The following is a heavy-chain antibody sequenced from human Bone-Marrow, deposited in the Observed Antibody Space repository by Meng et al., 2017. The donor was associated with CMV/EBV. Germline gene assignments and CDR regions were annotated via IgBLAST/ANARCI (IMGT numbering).Heavy chain of an antibody. CDR3: ARHNRNDVVIDY. Sequence: GESLKISCAASGFTFSSYWMHWVRQAPGKGLVWVSRINSDGSSTSYADSVKGRFTISRDNAKNTLYLQMNSLRAEDTAVYYCARHNRNDVVIDYWGQGTLVTVSS. CDR1: GFTFSSYW. D-gene: IGHD1-20*01. V-gene: IGHV3-74*01. CDR2: INSDGSST. J-gene: IGHJ4*02.